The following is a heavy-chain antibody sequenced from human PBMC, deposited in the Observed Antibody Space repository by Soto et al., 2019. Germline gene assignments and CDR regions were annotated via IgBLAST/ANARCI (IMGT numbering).Heavy chain of an antibody. CDR1: GGSISSGDYY. V-gene: IGHV4-30-4*01. CDR2: IYYSGST. D-gene: IGHD3-22*01. CDR3: ARTYYYDSSQVGGGPSVPGFDY. Sequence: SATLSLTCTVSGGSISSGDYYWSWIRQPPGKGMEWIGYIYYSGSTYYNPSLKSRVTISVDTSKNQFSLKLSSVTAADTAVYYCARTYYYDSSQVGGGPSVPGFDYWGQGTLVTVSS. J-gene: IGHJ4*02.